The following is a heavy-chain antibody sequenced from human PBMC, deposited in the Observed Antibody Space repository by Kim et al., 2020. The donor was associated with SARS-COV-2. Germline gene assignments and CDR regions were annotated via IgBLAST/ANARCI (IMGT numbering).Heavy chain of an antibody. Sequence: GGSLRLSCAASGFTFSNYWMTWVRQAPGKGLEWVANIKYDGGERYYVDSVKGRFTISRDNAKNSLYLQMNSLRAEDTAVYYCARGRGNDCWGQGTLVTGS. V-gene: IGHV3-7*03. CDR2: IKYDGGER. CDR3: ARGRGNDC. CDR1: GFTFSNYW. J-gene: IGHJ4*02. D-gene: IGHD3-10*01.